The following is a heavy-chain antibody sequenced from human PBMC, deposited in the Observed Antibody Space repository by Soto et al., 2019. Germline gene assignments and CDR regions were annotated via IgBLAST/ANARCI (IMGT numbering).Heavy chain of an antibody. V-gene: IGHV3-30*18. D-gene: IGHD3-22*01. Sequence: GGSLRLSCAASGFTFSTYGMHWVRQAPGKGLDWVAIITHDGSNKHYADSVKGRFTISRDNSKNTLFLQMNSLRAEDTAVYYCAKEYYYDGSGYSHWGQGTLVTVSS. CDR2: ITHDGSNK. J-gene: IGHJ4*02. CDR3: AKEYYYDGSGYSH. CDR1: GFTFSTYG.